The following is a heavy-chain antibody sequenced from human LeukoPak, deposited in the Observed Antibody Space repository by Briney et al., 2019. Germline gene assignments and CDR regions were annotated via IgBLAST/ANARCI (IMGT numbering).Heavy chain of an antibody. CDR1: KFTFNRFS. J-gene: IGHJ4*02. CDR2: ISSSGSPI. Sequence: GGSLRLSCAASKFTFNRFSMNWVRQAPGKGLEWLSFISSSGSPIYYADSVKGRFTISRDNAKNSVFLQMNSLRAEDTAVYYCARDPILPGATGGADYWGQGTLVTVSS. V-gene: IGHV3-48*01. D-gene: IGHD1-26*01. CDR3: ARDPILPGATGGADY.